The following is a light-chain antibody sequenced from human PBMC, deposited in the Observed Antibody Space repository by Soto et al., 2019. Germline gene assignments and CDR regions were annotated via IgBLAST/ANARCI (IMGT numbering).Light chain of an antibody. CDR2: AAS. CDR3: QKSYSSPPT. J-gene: IGKJ1*01. V-gene: IGKV1-39*01. Sequence: EIQLTQSPSSLSASLGDRVTITCRASQRISNYLSWYQQKPGKAPELLIYAASTLQSGVPSRFSGSRSGPDFTLTISSLQPEDFATYYCQKSYSSPPTFGQGTKGDIK. CDR1: QRISNY.